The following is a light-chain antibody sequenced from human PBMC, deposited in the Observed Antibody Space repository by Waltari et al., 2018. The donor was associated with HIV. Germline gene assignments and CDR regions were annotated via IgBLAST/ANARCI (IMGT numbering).Light chain of an antibody. CDR2: LGS. J-gene: IGKJ2*01. CDR3: MQALQTPMYT. V-gene: IGKV2-28*01. CDR1: QSLLHSNGYNY. Sequence: DIVMTQSTLSLPVTPGEPASIYCRSSQSLLHSNGYNYLDWYLQKPGQSPQLLIYLGSNRSSGVPDRFSGSGSGTDFTLKISRVEAEDVGVYYCMQALQTPMYTFGQGTKLEIK.